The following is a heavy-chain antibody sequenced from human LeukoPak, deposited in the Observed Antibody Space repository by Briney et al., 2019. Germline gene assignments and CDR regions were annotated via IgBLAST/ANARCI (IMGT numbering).Heavy chain of an antibody. CDR1: GGTFSSYA. CDR2: IIPIFGTA. D-gene: IGHD3-16*01. Sequence: SVKVSCKASGGTFSSYAISWVRQAPGQGLEWMGRIIPIFGTANYAQKFQGRVTITTDESTSTAYMELSSLRSEDTAVYYCAGGEGTLPWPHFDYWGQGTLVTVSS. V-gene: IGHV1-69*05. CDR3: AGGEGTLPWPHFDY. J-gene: IGHJ4*02.